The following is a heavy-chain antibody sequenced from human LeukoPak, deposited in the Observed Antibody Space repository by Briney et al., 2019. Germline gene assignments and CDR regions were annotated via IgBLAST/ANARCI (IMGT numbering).Heavy chain of an antibody. V-gene: IGHV4-59*01. CDR1: GDSISSNY. CDR2: IYYTGST. D-gene: IGHD1-26*01. CDR3: AREIKWELRNWFDP. Sequence: SETLSLTCTVSGDSISSNYWSWIRQPPGKGLEWIGYIYYTGSTNYNPSLKSRVTISVDTSKNQFSLKLSSVTAADTAVHYCAREIKWELRNWFDPWGQGTLVTVSS. J-gene: IGHJ5*02.